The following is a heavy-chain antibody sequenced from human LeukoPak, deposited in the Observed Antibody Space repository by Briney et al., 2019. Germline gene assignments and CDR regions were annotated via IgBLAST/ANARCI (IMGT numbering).Heavy chain of an antibody. CDR2: IIPIFGTA. CDR3: ALYYYDSSGYYGEHNWFDP. D-gene: IGHD3-22*01. J-gene: IGHJ5*02. Sequence: SVKVSCKASGGTFSSYAISWVRQAPGQGLEWMGGIIPIFGTANYARKFQGRVTITADESTSTAYMELSSLRSEDTAVYYCALYYYDSSGYYGEHNWFDPWGQGTLVTVSS. V-gene: IGHV1-69*13. CDR1: GGTFSSYA.